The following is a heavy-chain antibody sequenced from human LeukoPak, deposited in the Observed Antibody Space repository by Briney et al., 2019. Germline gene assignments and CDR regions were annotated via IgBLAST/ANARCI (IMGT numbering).Heavy chain of an antibody. J-gene: IGHJ4*02. CDR3: AKDSSYCTNGVCYIIPLDY. CDR1: GFTFSSYS. D-gene: IGHD2-8*01. Sequence: GGSLRLSCAASGFTFSSYSMTWVRQAPGKGLEWVSYISSGSGTIYYADSVKGRFTISRDNAKNTLYLQMNSLRAEDTAVYYCAKDSSYCTNGVCYIIPLDYWGQGTLVTVSS. V-gene: IGHV3-48*01. CDR2: ISSGSGTI.